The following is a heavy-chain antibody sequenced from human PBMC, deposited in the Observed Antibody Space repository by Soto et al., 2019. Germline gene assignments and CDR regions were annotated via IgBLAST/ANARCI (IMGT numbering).Heavy chain of an antibody. D-gene: IGHD3-10*01. V-gene: IGHV3-7*01. CDR1: GFDFSRDY. CDR2: IKPDGSEK. CDR3: ARDIGWFALDY. Sequence: GGSLRLSCAASGFDFSRDYMNWVRQAPGKGLEWVAIIKPDGSEKGYVDSVKGRFTISRDNAKNSLYLQMDSLRAEDTAVYFCARDIGWFALDYWGQGTPVTVSS. J-gene: IGHJ4*02.